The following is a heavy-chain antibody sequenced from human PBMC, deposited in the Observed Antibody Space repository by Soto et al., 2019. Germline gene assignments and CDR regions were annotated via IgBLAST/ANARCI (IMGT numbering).Heavy chain of an antibody. J-gene: IGHJ3*02. CDR1: AYTFTVYV. CDR2: ISAYNGNT. D-gene: IGHD3-16*02. V-gene: IGHV1-18*01. CDR3: ARDWGGYDYIWGSYRYDDAFDI. Sequence: SVKVSCRAAAYTFTVYVTVGVRQAPGQGLEWMGWISAYNGNTNYAQKLQGRVTMTTDTSTSTAYMELRSLRSDDTAVNYCARDWGGYDYIWGSYRYDDAFDIWGQGTMVTVSS.